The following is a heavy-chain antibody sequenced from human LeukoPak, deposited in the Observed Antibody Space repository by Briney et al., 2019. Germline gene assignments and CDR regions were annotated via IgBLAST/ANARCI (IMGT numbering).Heavy chain of an antibody. CDR2: IYYTGTT. J-gene: IGHJ5*02. V-gene: IGHV4-59*08. Sequence: SETLSLTCSVSGGSINNYGGTWIRQPPGGGLEWLGFIYYTGTTHYNPSLKSRVTISVDTSKNQSSLKLSSVTAADTAIYYCARHNSLNRGFTALDLWGQGTLVTVSS. D-gene: IGHD3-10*01. CDR1: GGSINNYG. CDR3: ARHNSLNRGFTALDL.